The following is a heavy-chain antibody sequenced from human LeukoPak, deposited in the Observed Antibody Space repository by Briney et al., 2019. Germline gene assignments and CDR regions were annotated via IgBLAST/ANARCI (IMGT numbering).Heavy chain of an antibody. Sequence: ASVKVSCKASGYTFTSYYMHWVRQAPGQGLEWMGIINLSGGSTSYAQKFQGRVTMTRDTSTSTVYMELSSLRSEDTAVYYCARANVLRFLEWRGDYFDYWGQGTLVTVSS. D-gene: IGHD3-3*01. V-gene: IGHV1-46*01. CDR1: GYTFTSYY. CDR2: INLSGGST. CDR3: ARANVLRFLEWRGDYFDY. J-gene: IGHJ4*02.